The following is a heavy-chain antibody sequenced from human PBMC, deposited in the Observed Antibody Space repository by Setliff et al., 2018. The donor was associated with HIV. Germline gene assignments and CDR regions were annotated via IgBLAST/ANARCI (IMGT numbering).Heavy chain of an antibody. CDR2: INPNSGGT. CDR1: GYTFSGYY. D-gene: IGHD3-10*02. CDR3: ASDQFYECAGSYYRGRWNFDL. J-gene: IGHJ2*01. Sequence: GASVKVSCKASGYTFSGYYIHWVGQAPGQGLEWMGWINPNSGGTNYAQKFQGRVNMTRDTSITTAYLELRRLPSDDAAVYYCASDQFYECAGSYYRGRWNFDLWGRGTLVTVSS. V-gene: IGHV1-2*02.